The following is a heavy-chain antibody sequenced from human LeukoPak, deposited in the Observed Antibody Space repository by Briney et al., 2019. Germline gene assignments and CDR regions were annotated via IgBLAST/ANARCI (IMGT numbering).Heavy chain of an antibody. Sequence: PGGSLRLSCAASGFTFSSYWMSWVRQAPGKGLEWVANIKQDGSEKYYVDSVKGRFTISRDNAKNSLYLQMNSLRAEDTAVYYCARDAAMVTFDAFDIWGQGTMVTVSS. D-gene: IGHD5-18*01. V-gene: IGHV3-7*01. CDR1: GFTFSSYW. CDR3: ARDAAMVTFDAFDI. J-gene: IGHJ3*02. CDR2: IKQDGSEK.